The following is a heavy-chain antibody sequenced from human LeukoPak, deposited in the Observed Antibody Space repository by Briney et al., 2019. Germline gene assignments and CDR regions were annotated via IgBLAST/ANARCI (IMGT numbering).Heavy chain of an antibody. J-gene: IGHJ4*02. CDR1: GYSFTSYY. Sequence: ASVKVSCKASGYSFTSYYIHWVRQAPGQGLELMGIINPRGGSRSYPQNFQGRVTMTRDTSTSTVHMELSSLRSDDTAVYYCARDKGVVPAAAMFYLDYWGQGTLVTVSS. D-gene: IGHD2-2*01. CDR3: ARDKGVVPAAAMFYLDY. V-gene: IGHV1-46*01. CDR2: INPRGGSR.